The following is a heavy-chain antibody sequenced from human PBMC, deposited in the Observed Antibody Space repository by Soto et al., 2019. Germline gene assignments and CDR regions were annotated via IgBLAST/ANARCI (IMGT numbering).Heavy chain of an antibody. D-gene: IGHD5-18*01. J-gene: IGHJ4*02. Sequence: VQLVQSGAEVNKPESSVKVSCKAPGGTFSTYALSWVRQAPGQGLEWMGGIIPMFGTANYAQRFQERVTITADESTNTVYMELSSLRSEDTAVYCWASGIQLWLRRINNGYSGWGQGTLVTVSS. V-gene: IGHV1-69*12. CDR2: IIPMFGTA. CDR3: ASGIQLWLRRINNGYSG. CDR1: GGTFSTYA.